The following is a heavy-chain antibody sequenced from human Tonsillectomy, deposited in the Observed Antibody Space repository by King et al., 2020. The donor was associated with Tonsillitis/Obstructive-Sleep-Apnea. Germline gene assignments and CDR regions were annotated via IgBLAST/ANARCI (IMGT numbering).Heavy chain of an antibody. D-gene: IGHD3-3*01. J-gene: IGHJ4*02. Sequence: VQLQQWGAGLLKPSETLSLTCAVYGGSFSGYYWSWIRQPPGKGLEWSGEINHSGSTNYNPSLKSRVTISVDTSKNQFALKLSSVTAADTAVYYCARGPYYDFWSGYYFDYWGQGTLVTVSS. CDR2: INHSGST. CDR1: GGSFSGYY. V-gene: IGHV4-34*01. CDR3: ARGPYYDFWSGYYFDY.